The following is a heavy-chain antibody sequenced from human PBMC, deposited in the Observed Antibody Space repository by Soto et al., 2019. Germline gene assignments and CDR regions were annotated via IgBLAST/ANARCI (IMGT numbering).Heavy chain of an antibody. V-gene: IGHV5-10-1*01. J-gene: IGHJ4*02. CDR2: IDLSDSYV. Sequence: GESLKISCKDSGYSFTSYWITWVRQMPGKGLEWMGRIDLSDSYVNYSPSFQGHVTLSADKSISTAYLQWTNLRASDTAMYYCVIPIYSGSGSYSLWGQGTLVTVSS. CDR1: GYSFTSYW. D-gene: IGHD3-10*01. CDR3: VIPIYSGSGSYSL.